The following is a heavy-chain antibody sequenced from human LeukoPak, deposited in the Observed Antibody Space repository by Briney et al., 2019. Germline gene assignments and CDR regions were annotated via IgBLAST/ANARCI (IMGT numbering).Heavy chain of an antibody. CDR1: GFTFSSYG. CDR2: IWYDGSNK. J-gene: IGHJ4*02. Sequence: GSLRLSCAASGFTFSSYGMHWVRQAPGKGLEWVAFIWYDGSNKYYADSVKGRFTISRDNSKNTLYLQMNSLRAEDTAVYYCARVPYGSGYDPFDYWGQGTLVTVSS. CDR3: ARVPYGSGYDPFDY. D-gene: IGHD5-12*01. V-gene: IGHV3-33*01.